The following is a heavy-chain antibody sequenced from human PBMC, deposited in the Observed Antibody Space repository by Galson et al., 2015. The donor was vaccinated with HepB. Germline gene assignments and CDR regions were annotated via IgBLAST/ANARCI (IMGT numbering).Heavy chain of an antibody. V-gene: IGHV3-48*02. D-gene: IGHD5-18*01. J-gene: IGHJ4*02. Sequence: SLRLSCAASGFTFSSYSMNWVRQAPGKGLEWVSYISSSSSTIYYADSVKGRFTISRDNAKNSLYLQMNSLRDEDTAVYYCASQVQLWFPPDALFDYWGQGTLVTVSS. CDR3: ASQVQLWFPPDALFDY. CDR2: ISSSSSTI. CDR1: GFTFSSYS.